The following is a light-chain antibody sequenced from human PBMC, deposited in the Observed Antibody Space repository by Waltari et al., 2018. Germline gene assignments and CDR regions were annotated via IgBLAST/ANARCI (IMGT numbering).Light chain of an antibody. V-gene: IGKV3-15*01. J-gene: IGKJ2*01. CDR3: QQYYNWPYT. CDR2: GAS. Sequence: EIVMTQSPATLSVSPGERATLSCRASQSVDSNLAWYQQKPGQPPGLLLYGASTRATGVPARFSGSGSGTEFTLTINSLQSADFAVYYCQQYYNWPYTFGQGTKLEIK. CDR1: QSVDSN.